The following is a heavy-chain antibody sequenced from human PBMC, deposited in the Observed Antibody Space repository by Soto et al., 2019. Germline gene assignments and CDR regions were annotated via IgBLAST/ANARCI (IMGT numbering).Heavy chain of an antibody. CDR1: GFSFGNYV. Sequence: EVQLLQSGGGLVQPGGSLRLSCAASGFSFGNYVMNWVRQAPGKGLEWVSGISDSGGSSSSADSVKGRFTVSRDNAKNSLYLQMSSLRAEDTAVYYCARDRGGGSIFGGHYGMDVWGQGTTVTVSS. D-gene: IGHD3-3*01. V-gene: IGHV3-23*01. CDR3: ARDRGGGSIFGGHYGMDV. CDR2: ISDSGGSS. J-gene: IGHJ6*02.